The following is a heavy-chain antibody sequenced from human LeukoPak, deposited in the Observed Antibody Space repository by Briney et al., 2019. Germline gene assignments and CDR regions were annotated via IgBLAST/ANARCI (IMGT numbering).Heavy chain of an antibody. D-gene: IGHD7-27*01. CDR3: ARTPKTGSFDY. CDR1: GFTFSTYA. Sequence: GGSLRLSCAASGFTFSTYAMNWVRQAPGKGLYWLSTISNVGGNTYYADSVKGRFTISRDNSRNTLYLQMDSLRVDDMAVYFCARTPKTGSFDYWGQGILVTVSS. V-gene: IGHV3-23*01. CDR2: ISNVGGNT. J-gene: IGHJ4*02.